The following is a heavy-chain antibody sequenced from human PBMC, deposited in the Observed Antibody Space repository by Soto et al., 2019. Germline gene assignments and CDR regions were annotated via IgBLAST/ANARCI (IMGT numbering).Heavy chain of an antibody. J-gene: IGHJ5*02. CDR1: GGTFSSYT. D-gene: IGHD2-15*01. V-gene: IGHV1-69*02. CDR2: IIPILGIA. Sequence: ASVKVSCKASGGTFSSYTISWVRQAPGQGLEWMGRIIPILGIANYAQKFQGRVTITADKSTSTAYMELSSLRSEDTAVYYCARGVVVAATTNWFDPWGQGTLVTVSS. CDR3: ARGVVVAATTNWFDP.